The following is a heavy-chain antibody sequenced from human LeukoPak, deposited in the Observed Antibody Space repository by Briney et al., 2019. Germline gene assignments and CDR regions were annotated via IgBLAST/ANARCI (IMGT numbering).Heavy chain of an antibody. CDR2: IYYSGST. D-gene: IGHD2-15*01. CDR3: ARGYCGGSCYSYYYYSYMDV. Sequence: SETLSLTCTVSGGSMSSSTYYWGWIRQPPGKGLEWIGSIYYSGSTYYNPSLKSRVTISVDTSKKQFSLKLSSVTAADTAVYYCARGYCGGSCYSYYYYSYMDVWGKGTTVTVSS. CDR1: GGSMSSSTYY. V-gene: IGHV4-39*07. J-gene: IGHJ6*03.